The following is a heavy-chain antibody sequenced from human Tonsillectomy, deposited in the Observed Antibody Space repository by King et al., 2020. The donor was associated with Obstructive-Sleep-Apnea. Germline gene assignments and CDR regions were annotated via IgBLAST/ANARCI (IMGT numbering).Heavy chain of an antibody. J-gene: IGHJ4*02. CDR3: AKDWASDDGGIDY. CDR2: VRRDGKT. V-gene: IGHV3-23*04. CDR1: GFTFGTYA. D-gene: IGHD3-16*01. Sequence: VQLVESGGDLVHPGGSLRLSCVASGFTFGTYAMSWVRQAPGKGPVWISAVRRDGKTYYADSVKGRFTISRDNSKNTLVLQMNSLRDDDTAVYYCAKDWASDDGGIDYWGQGTVVTVSS.